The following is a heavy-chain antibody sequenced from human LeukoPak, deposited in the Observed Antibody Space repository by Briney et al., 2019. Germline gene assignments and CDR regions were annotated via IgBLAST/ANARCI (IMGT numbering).Heavy chain of an antibody. J-gene: IGHJ4*02. V-gene: IGHV3-66*01. CDR2: IYSGGST. D-gene: IGHD2/OR15-2a*01. Sequence: PGGSLRLSCAASGLTVRSTYMSWVRETPGKGLEWVSVIYSGGSTYYADSVKGRFTISRDNSKNTLYLQMNSLRAEDTAVYYCARDLLERYFDYWGQGTLVTVSS. CDR3: ARDLLERYFDY. CDR1: GLTVRSTY.